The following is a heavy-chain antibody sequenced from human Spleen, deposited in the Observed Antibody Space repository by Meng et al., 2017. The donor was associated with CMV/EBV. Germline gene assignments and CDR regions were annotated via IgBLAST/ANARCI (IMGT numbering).Heavy chain of an antibody. V-gene: IGHV3-9*01. CDR3: AKAPEYCSSTSCFTFDY. CDR1: GFTFDDYA. J-gene: IGHJ4*02. CDR2: ISWNSVSI. D-gene: IGHD2-2*02. Sequence: LKISCAASGFTFDDYAMHWVRQAPGKGLEWVSGISWNSVSIGYADSVKGRFTISRDNAKNSLYLQMNSLRPEDTALYYCAKAPEYCSSTSCFTFDYWGQGTLVTVSS.